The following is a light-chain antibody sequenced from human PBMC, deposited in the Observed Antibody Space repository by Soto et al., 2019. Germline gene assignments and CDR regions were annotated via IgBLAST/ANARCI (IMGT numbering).Light chain of an antibody. V-gene: IGKV3-11*01. CDR2: GAS. Sequence: VLTQSPETRSLPPWEVWTLCFGAGQSISGTFLNWYQQKPGQAPRLLIYGASNRANGVPARFGGSGSGTDFTLTINSLEPEDFAVYYCQQRNVWPPITFGQGTRLEI. CDR3: QQRNVWPPIT. CDR1: QSISGTF. J-gene: IGKJ5*01.